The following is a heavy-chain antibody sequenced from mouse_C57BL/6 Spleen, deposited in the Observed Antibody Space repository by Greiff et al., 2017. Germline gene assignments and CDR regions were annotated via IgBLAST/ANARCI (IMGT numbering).Heavy chain of an antibody. V-gene: IGHV1-26*01. CDR1: GYTFTDYY. D-gene: IGHD1-1*01. Sequence: VQLQQSGPELVKPGASVKISCKASGYTFTDYYMNWVKQSHGKSLEWIGDINPNNGGTSYNQKFKGKATLTVDKSSSTAYMELRSLTSEDSAVYYCARLKEYYYGSSYWDFDVWGTGTTVTVSS. CDR2: INPNNGGT. CDR3: ARLKEYYYGSSYWDFDV. J-gene: IGHJ1*03.